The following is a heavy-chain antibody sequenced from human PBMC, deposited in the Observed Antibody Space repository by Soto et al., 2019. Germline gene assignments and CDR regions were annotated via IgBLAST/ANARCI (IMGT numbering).Heavy chain of an antibody. CDR1: GFTFSSYA. J-gene: IGHJ4*02. V-gene: IGHV3-30*18. CDR3: AEDCQPLGVFFYPGGDC. CDR2: ISYEGSNK. D-gene: IGHD3-16*01. Sequence: GGSLRLSCAASGFTFSSYAMHWVRQAPGKGLEWVAVISYEGSNKYYADSVKGRFTISRDNSKNTLYLEMNSRRCEDTAVYYCAEDCQPLGVFFYPGGDCWGLGTLVTVSS.